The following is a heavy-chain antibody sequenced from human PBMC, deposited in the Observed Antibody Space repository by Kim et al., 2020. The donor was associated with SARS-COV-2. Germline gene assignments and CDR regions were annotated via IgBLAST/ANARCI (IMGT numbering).Heavy chain of an antibody. V-gene: IGHV4-31*03. CDR2: IHYTGST. CDR3: ARVKSYGGEISFDY. J-gene: IGHJ4*02. Sequence: SETLSLTCTVSGDSITSGSTHWSWIRQHPGKGLEWIGYIHYTGSTYYNPSLKSRLTMSLDTSKNHFSLNLTSVTAADTAVYYCARVKSYGGEISFDYWGQGAMLTVSS. CDR1: GDSITSGSTH. D-gene: IGHD4-17*01.